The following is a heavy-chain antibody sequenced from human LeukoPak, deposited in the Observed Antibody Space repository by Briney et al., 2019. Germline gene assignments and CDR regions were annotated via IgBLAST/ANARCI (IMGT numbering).Heavy chain of an antibody. CDR3: ARDARGGFIDY. V-gene: IGHV1-2*02. CDR1: GYTFTGYY. CDR2: INPNSGGT. Sequence: ASVKVSCKASGYTFTGYYMHWVRQAPGQGLGWMGWINPNSGGTNYAQEFQGRVTMTRDTSISTAYMELSRLRSDDTAVYYCARDARGGFIDYWGQGTLVTVSS. J-gene: IGHJ4*02. D-gene: IGHD3-10*01.